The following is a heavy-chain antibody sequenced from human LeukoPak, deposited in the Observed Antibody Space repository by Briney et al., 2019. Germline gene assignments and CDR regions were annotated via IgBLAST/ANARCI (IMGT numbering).Heavy chain of an antibody. J-gene: IGHJ4*02. V-gene: IGHV3-23*01. Sequence: GGSLRLSCAAFGFSFSNYGMNWVRQAPGKGLEWVSGITGSGDRTYYADSVKGRFTISRDNAKNSLYLQMNSLRAEDTAVYYCARDSTYYYGSGSSDFDYWGQGTLVTVSS. D-gene: IGHD3-10*01. CDR1: GFSFSNYG. CDR2: ITGSGDRT. CDR3: ARDSTYYYGSGSSDFDY.